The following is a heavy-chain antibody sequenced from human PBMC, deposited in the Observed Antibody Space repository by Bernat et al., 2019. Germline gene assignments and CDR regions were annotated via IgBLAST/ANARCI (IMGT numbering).Heavy chain of an antibody. V-gene: IGHV3-21*01. CDR3: AREGVMAARWYNWFDP. CDR2: ISSSSSYI. Sequence: LQLVDSGGGLVKPGGSLRLSCAASGFTFSSYNMNWVRQAPGKGLEWVSSISSSSSYIYYADSVKGRFTISRDNAKNSLYLQMNSLRAEDTAVYYCAREGVMAARWYNWFDPWGQGTLVTVSS. D-gene: IGHD6-6*01. CDR1: GFTFSSYN. J-gene: IGHJ5*02.